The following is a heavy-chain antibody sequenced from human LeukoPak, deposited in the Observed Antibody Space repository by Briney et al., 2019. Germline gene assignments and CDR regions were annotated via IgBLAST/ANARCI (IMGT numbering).Heavy chain of an antibody. CDR2: ISWNSGSI. V-gene: IGHV3-9*01. J-gene: IGHJ4*02. Sequence: GGSLRLSCAASGFTFDDYAMHWVRQAPGKGLEWVSGISWNSGSIGYADSVKGRFTISRDNAKNSLYLQMNSLRAEDTALYYCAKGVLTYYYGSGSYSYFDYWGQGTLVTVSS. CDR3: AKGVLTYYYGSGSYSYFDY. CDR1: GFTFDDYA. D-gene: IGHD3-10*01.